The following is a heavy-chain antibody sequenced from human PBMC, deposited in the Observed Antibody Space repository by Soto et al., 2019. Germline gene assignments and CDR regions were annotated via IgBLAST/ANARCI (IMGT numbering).Heavy chain of an antibody. CDR1: GGSFSGYY. Sequence: QVQLQQWGAGLLKPSETLSLTCTVSGGSFSGYYWSWIRQPPGKGLEWIGEINQSGSTNYNPSLKARVTTSADTPKNHFSLKLSPVTAADTAVYYCARYSTAQWELGFMAFDIWGQGTMVTVSS. CDR3: ARYSTAQWELGFMAFDI. J-gene: IGHJ3*02. V-gene: IGHV4-34*01. D-gene: IGHD1-26*01. CDR2: INQSGST.